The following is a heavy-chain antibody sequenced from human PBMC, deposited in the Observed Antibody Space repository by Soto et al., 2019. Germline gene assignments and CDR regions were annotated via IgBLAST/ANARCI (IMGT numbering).Heavy chain of an antibody. CDR1: GGSISSGPYH. D-gene: IGHD6-19*01. CDR3: ARYPEQCPVMDSAWFDP. V-gene: IGHV4-39*07. J-gene: IGHJ5*02. Sequence: SETLSLTCTVSGGSISSGPYHWGWIRQPPGKGLEWIGNTHYSGSAYYNPSLKSRVTISVDTSKNQFSLKLSSVTAADTAVYYCARYPEQCPVMDSAWFDPWGQGTLVTVAS. CDR2: THYSGSA.